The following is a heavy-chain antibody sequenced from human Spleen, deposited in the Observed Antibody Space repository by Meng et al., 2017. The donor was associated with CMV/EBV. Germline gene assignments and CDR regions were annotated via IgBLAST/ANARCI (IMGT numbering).Heavy chain of an antibody. J-gene: IGHJ4*02. CDR2: ISGSGGST. D-gene: IGHD2-15*01. Sequence: GESLKISCAASGFTFSSYAMSWVRQAPGKGLEWVSAISGSGGSTYYADSVKGRFTISRDNSKNTLYLQMNSLRAEDTAVYYCAKDPAYCSGGTCYLYHFDYWGQGTLVTVSS. CDR1: GFTFSSYA. CDR3: AKDPAYCSGGTCYLYHFDY. V-gene: IGHV3-23*01.